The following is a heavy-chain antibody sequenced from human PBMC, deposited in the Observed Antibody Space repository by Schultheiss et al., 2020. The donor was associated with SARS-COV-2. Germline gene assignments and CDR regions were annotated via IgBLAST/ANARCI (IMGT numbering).Heavy chain of an antibody. CDR2: ISYSGST. D-gene: IGHD6-19*01. J-gene: IGHJ5*02. CDR1: GGSISSYY. Sequence: SETLSLTCTVSGGSISSYYWSWIRQPPGKGLEWIGYISYSGSTNYNPSLKSRVTISVDTSKNQFSLKLSSVTAADTAVYYCARTLSVAGALGWFDPWGQGTLVTVSS. CDR3: ARTLSVAGALGWFDP. V-gene: IGHV4-59*01.